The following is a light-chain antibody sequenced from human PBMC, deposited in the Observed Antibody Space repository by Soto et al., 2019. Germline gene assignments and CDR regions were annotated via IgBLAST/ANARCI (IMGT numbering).Light chain of an antibody. Sequence: DVQMTQSPSSLSAFVGDRVTITCRASQGIAPYLAWFQQKPGKVPKLLIYATSTLQSGVPSRFSGSGSRTDFTLTINSLQPEDVGTYYCQKYNSAPLTFGGWNKVEIK. J-gene: IGKJ4*01. CDR2: ATS. CDR3: QKYNSAPLT. V-gene: IGKV1-27*01. CDR1: QGIAPY.